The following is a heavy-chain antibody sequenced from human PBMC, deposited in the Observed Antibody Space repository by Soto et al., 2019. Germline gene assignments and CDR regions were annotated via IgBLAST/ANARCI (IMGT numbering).Heavy chain of an antibody. J-gene: IGHJ5*02. V-gene: IGHV4-31*03. CDR2: IYYTGKT. CDR1: DDSLNIGGYY. D-gene: IGHD2-21*02. CDR3: ARDGSSTANWIDP. Sequence: PSETPSHTCSVSDDSLNIGGYYWTWIRQHPGKGLEWMGYIYYTGKTYYNPSLESRPTMSVDTSKNQFSLKLSSVTAADTGVYYCARDGSSTANWIDPWGQGTPVTVSS.